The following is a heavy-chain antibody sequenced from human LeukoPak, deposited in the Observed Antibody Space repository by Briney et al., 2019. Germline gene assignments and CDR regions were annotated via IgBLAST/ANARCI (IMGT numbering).Heavy chain of an antibody. CDR2: ISGSGGST. CDR1: GFTFSSYA. CDR3: AKQNALLRYFDGIGAFDI. Sequence: PGGSLRLSCAASGFTFSSYAMSWVRQAPGKGLEWVSAISGSGGSTYYADSVKGRFTISRDNSKNTLYLQMNSLRAEDTAVYYCAKQNALLRYFDGIGAFDIWGQGTMVTVSS. D-gene: IGHD3-9*01. V-gene: IGHV3-23*01. J-gene: IGHJ3*02.